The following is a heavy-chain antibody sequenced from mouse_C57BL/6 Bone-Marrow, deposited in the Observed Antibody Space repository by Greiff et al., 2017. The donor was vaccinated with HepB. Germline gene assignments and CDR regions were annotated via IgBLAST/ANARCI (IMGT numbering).Heavy chain of an antibody. V-gene: IGHV1-69*01. CDR1: GYTFTSYW. D-gene: IGHD1-1*02. Sequence: QVQLQQPGADLVMPGASVKLSCKASGYTFTSYWMHWVKQRPGQGLEWIGEIDPSDSYTNYNQKFKGKSTLTVDKSSSTAYMQLSSLTSEDSAVYYCARLPGGSYYFDYWGQGTTLTVSS. CDR2: IDPSDSYT. CDR3: ARLPGGSYYFDY. J-gene: IGHJ2*01.